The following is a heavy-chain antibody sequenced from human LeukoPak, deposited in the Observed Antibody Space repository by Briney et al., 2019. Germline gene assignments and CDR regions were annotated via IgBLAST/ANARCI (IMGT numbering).Heavy chain of an antibody. V-gene: IGHV1-18*01. CDR3: ARDGIVPAAVDY. CDR1: GYTFTSYG. D-gene: IGHD2-2*01. CDR2: ISAYNGYT. J-gene: IGHJ4*02. Sequence: ASVKVSCKASGYTFTSYGISWVRQAPGQGGEGMGWISAYNGYTNYEQKLQGRDTMTTDTSTSTAYMELRSLRSDDTAVYYCARDGIVPAAVDYWGQGTLVTVSS.